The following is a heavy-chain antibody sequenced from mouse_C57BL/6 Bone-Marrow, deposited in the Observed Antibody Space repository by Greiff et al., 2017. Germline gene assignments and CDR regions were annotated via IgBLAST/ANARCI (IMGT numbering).Heavy chain of an antibody. Sequence: VQLQQPGAELVMPGASMKLSCKASGYTFTSYWMHWVKQRPGQGLEWIGEIDPADSDTNYNQKFKGKATLTVDKSSSTAYMQLSSLTSEDSAVYYCARAGCSRYYYAMDDWGQGTSVTVSS. V-gene: IGHV1-69*01. CDR2: IDPADSDT. CDR1: GYTFTSYW. D-gene: IGHD1-1*01. J-gene: IGHJ4*01. CDR3: ARAGCSRYYYAMDD.